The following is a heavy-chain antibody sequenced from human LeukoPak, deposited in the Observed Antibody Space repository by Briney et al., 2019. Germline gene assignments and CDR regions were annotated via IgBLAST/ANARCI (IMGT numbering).Heavy chain of an antibody. CDR2: ISGSGGST. CDR3: AKDFRTTIVVVPADY. V-gene: IGHV3-23*01. Sequence: PGGSLRLSCAASGFTFSSYAMSWVRQAPGKGLEWVSAISGSGGSTYYADSVKGRFTISRDNAKNSLYLQMNSLRADDTAVYYCAKDFRTTIVVVPADYWGQGTLVTVSS. D-gene: IGHD2-2*01. CDR1: GFTFSSYA. J-gene: IGHJ4*02.